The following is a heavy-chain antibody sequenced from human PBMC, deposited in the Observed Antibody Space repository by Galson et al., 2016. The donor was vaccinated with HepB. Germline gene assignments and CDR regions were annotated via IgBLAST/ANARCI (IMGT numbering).Heavy chain of an antibody. J-gene: IGHJ1*01. CDR1: GGSIGTYY. CDR2: IYYTGIT. V-gene: IGHV4-59*01. Sequence: ETLSLTCTVSGGSIGTYYWSWVRQPPGKGLEWIGYIYYTGITNYNPSLKSRVTISVDTSKNQFSLTLNSVTAADTAVYYCARSSGTSTGDLQHWGQGTLASVSS. CDR3: ARSSGTSTGDLQH. D-gene: IGHD2-8*02.